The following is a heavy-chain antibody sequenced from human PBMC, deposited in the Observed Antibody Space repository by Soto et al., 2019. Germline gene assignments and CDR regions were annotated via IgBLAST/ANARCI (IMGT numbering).Heavy chain of an antibody. V-gene: IGHV4-59*01. Sequence: SSETLSLTCTVSGGSISSYYWSWIRQPPGKGLEWIGYIYYSGSTNYNPSLKSRVTISVDTSKNQFSLKLSSVTAADTAVYYCARLGYYYGSGGDGFDYWGQGTLVTVSS. CDR2: IYYSGST. J-gene: IGHJ4*02. CDR3: ARLGYYYGSGGDGFDY. D-gene: IGHD3-10*01. CDR1: GGSISSYY.